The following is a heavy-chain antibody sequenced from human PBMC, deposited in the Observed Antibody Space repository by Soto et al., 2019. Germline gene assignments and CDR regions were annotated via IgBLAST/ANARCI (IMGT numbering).Heavy chain of an antibody. Sequence: QVQLVQSGPEVKKSGSSVKVSCKLSGGTFTSDTISWLRLAPGQGLEWMGRIVPILGTGNYAQKFQGRVTITEDRSTNTAYMELSSLTSEDTAIYYCAREGGSYNMGTFPFYSMDVWGNGATVTVSS. D-gene: IGHD3-10*01. CDR3: AREGGSYNMGTFPFYSMDV. J-gene: IGHJ6*03. CDR1: GGTFTSDT. CDR2: IVPILGTG. V-gene: IGHV1-69*08.